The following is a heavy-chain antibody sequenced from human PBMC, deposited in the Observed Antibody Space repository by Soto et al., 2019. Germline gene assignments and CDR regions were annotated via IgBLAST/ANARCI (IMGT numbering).Heavy chain of an antibody. CDR3: ARGGYCTGNRCFDAFDI. Sequence: PGGSLRLSCAASGFRFSDYSMNWVRQAPGKGLEWVSYISSGSSTINYAHSVKGRFVISRDNAKNSLSLQMDSLRGVDTAVYYCARGGYCTGNRCFDAFDICGQGTMVTGSS. D-gene: IGHD2-8*02. V-gene: IGHV3-48*01. CDR2: ISSGSSTI. CDR1: GFRFSDYS. J-gene: IGHJ3*02.